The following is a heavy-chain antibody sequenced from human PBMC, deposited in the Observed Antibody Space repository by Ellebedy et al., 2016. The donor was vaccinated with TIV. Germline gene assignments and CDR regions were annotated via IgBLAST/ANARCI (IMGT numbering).Heavy chain of an antibody. D-gene: IGHD3-22*01. V-gene: IGHV5-10-1*01. J-gene: IGHJ4*02. Sequence: KVSXXGSGYSFTSYWISWVRQMPGKGLEWMGRIDPSDSYTNYRPSFQGHVTISADKSISTAYLQWSSLKASDTAMYYCARQVFDYYDSSGYYHFDYWGQGTLVTVSS. CDR1: GYSFTSYW. CDR3: ARQVFDYYDSSGYYHFDY. CDR2: IDPSDSYT.